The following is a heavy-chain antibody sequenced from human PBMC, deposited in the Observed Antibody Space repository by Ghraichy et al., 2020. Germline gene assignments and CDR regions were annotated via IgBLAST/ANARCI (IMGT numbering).Heavy chain of an antibody. D-gene: IGHD2/OR15-2a*01. Sequence: GGSLRLSCVASGFAFSGSWMTWVRQAPGKVLEWVANIKPDGSEKFLVDSVKGRFIISRDNAESSMYLQLNNVRVEDTAVYYCASRRCSISACYFNSWHCFDYWGQGTRVTVAS. CDR2: IKPDGSEK. V-gene: IGHV3-7*01. J-gene: IGHJ4*02. CDR1: GFAFSGSW. CDR3: ASRRCSISACYFNSWHCFDY.